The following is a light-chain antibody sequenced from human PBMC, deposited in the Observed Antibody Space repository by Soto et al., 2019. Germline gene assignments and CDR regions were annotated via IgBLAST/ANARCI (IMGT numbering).Light chain of an antibody. CDR1: QSVSSSY. CDR2: GAS. J-gene: IGKJ1*01. Sequence: EIVLTQSPGTLSLSPGERATLSCRASQSVSSSYLAWYQQKPGQAPRLLIYGASSRATGIPDRFSGSGSGTDFTLTISRLEPEDFAVYYCQQYGRSPPKFGQGTKV. CDR3: QQYGRSPPK. V-gene: IGKV3-20*01.